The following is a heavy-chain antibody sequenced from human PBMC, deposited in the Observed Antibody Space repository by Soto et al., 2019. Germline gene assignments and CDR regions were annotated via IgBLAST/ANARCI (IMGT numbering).Heavy chain of an antibody. D-gene: IGHD4-17*01. Sequence: QVQLVESGGGVVQPGRSLRLSCAASGFTFSSYGMHWVRQAPGKGREWVAVISYDGSNKYYADSVKGRFTISRDNSKNTLYLQMNSLRAEDTAVYYCAKEGLYGDYVDYWGQGTLVTVSS. CDR1: GFTFSSYG. CDR2: ISYDGSNK. CDR3: AKEGLYGDYVDY. J-gene: IGHJ4*02. V-gene: IGHV3-30*18.